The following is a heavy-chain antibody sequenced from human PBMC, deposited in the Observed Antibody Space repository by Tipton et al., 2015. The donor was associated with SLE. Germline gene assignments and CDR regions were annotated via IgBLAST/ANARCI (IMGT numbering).Heavy chain of an antibody. J-gene: IGHJ6*03. D-gene: IGHD3-22*01. Sequence: TLSLTCAVSGGSVSSSYWSWIRQPPGKGLEWIGYIYYSGITYYSPSLKSRVTISFDTSKNQFSLRLTSATAADTAVYYCARVGHGFDSSGYNSRYYYYMDVWGKGTTVTVSS. V-gene: IGHV4-59*02. CDR1: GGSVSSSY. CDR3: ARVGHGFDSSGYNSRYYYYMDV. CDR2: IYYSGIT.